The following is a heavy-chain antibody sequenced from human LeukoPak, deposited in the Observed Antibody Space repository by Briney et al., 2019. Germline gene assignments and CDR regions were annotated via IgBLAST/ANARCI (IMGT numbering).Heavy chain of an antibody. D-gene: IGHD6-19*01. CDR2: IWYDGSNK. V-gene: IGHV3-33*01. CDR1: GFTFSSYG. Sequence: PGGSLRLSCAASGFTFSSYGMHWVRQAPGKGLEWVAVIWYDGSNKYYADSVKGRFTISRDNSKNTLYLQMNSLRAEDTAVYYCARAKGYGSGWTEYWGQGTLVTVSS. CDR3: ARAKGYGSGWTEY. J-gene: IGHJ4*02.